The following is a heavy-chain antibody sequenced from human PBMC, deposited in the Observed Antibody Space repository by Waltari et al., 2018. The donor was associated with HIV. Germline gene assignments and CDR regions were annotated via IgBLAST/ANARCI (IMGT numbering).Heavy chain of an antibody. CDR2: INHSGST. D-gene: IGHD3-22*01. J-gene: IGHJ4*02. V-gene: IGHV4-34*01. CDR1: GGSFSGYY. Sequence: QVQLQQWGAGLLKPSETLSLTCAAHGGSFSGYYWSWIRQPPGKGLEWIGEINHSGSTNYNPSLKSRVTISVDTSKNQFSLKLSSVTAADTAVYYCARPHYDSSGYYAYWGQGTLVTVSS. CDR3: ARPHYDSSGYYAY.